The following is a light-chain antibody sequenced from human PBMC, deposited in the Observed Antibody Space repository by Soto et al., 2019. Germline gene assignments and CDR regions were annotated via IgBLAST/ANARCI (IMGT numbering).Light chain of an antibody. Sequence: QSVLTQPPSVSGTPGQKVSISCSGTTSNLGGNTVNWYQQLPGTAPKLLIYTNSQRPSGVPDRFSGSKSGTSASLAISGLRSEDEADFYCAAWDDSLNAVVFGGGTQLTVL. CDR2: TNS. CDR1: TSNLGGNT. J-gene: IGLJ2*01. CDR3: AAWDDSLNAVV. V-gene: IGLV1-44*01.